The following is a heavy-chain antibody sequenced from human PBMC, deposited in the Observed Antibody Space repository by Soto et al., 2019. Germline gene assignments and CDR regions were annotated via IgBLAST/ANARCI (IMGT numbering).Heavy chain of an antibody. Sequence: GGSLRLSCAASGFTFSSYSMNWVRQAPGKGLEWVSYISSSSSTIYYADSVKGRFTISRDNAKNSLYLQMNSLRAEDTAVYYCAREGAVAATRLALHMDVWGKGTTVTVSS. V-gene: IGHV3-48*01. D-gene: IGHD2-15*01. CDR3: AREGAVAATRLALHMDV. CDR1: GFTFSSYS. J-gene: IGHJ6*03. CDR2: ISSSSSTI.